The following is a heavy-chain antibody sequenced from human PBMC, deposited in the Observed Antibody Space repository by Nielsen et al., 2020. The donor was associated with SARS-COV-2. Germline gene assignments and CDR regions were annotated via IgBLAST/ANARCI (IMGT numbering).Heavy chain of an antibody. CDR3: ARDSSGTYRRVDY. Sequence: ASVKVSCKASGGTFNSYTFSWVRKAPGQGPEWMGLINPTNGGTTYAQKFLGRVTMTRDTSTSTVYMELSSLRSDDTAVCYCARDSSGTYRRVDYWGQGTLVTVSS. CDR1: GGTFNSYT. J-gene: IGHJ4*02. CDR2: INPTNGGT. V-gene: IGHV1-46*02. D-gene: IGHD3-22*01.